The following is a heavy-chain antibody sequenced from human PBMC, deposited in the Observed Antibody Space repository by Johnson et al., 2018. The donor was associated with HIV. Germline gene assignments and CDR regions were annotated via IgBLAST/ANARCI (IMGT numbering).Heavy chain of an antibody. Sequence: VQVVESGGGLVQPEESLRLSCAASGFTFSSYSMTWVRQAPGKGLEWVSVVSGSGGRTYYADSVKGRFTISRDNSKNTLYLQMNRLRVEDTAVYYCAKVKGVGPDYAFDIWGQGTMVTVSS. CDR3: AKVKGVGPDYAFDI. V-gene: IGHV3-23*04. CDR1: GFTFSSYS. J-gene: IGHJ3*02. CDR2: VSGSGGRT. D-gene: IGHD2-21*02.